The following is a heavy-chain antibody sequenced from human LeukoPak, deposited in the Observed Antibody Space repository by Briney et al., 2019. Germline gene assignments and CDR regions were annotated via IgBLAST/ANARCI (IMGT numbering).Heavy chain of an antibody. CDR1: GFTFSSYA. Sequence: GGSLRLSCAASGFTFSSYAMHWVRQAPGKGLEWVAVISYGGSNKYYADSVKGRFTISRDNSKNTLYLQMNSLRAEDTAVYYCARESEGYCSGGSCYSYAFDIWGQGTMVTVSS. J-gene: IGHJ3*02. D-gene: IGHD2-15*01. CDR3: ARESEGYCSGGSCYSYAFDI. V-gene: IGHV3-30*04. CDR2: ISYGGSNK.